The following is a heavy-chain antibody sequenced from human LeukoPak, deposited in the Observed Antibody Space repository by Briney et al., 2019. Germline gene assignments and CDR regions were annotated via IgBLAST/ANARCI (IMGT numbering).Heavy chain of an antibody. CDR1: GGSIDSYY. Sequence: PSETLSLTCTVSGGSIDSYYWGWIRQPPGKGLEWIGSIYYSGSTYYNPSLKSRVTISVDTSKNQFSLKLSSVTAADTAVYYCATYDFWSGYWYYWGQGTLVTVSS. J-gene: IGHJ4*02. CDR3: ATYDFWSGYWYY. V-gene: IGHV4-39*01. D-gene: IGHD3-3*01. CDR2: IYYSGST.